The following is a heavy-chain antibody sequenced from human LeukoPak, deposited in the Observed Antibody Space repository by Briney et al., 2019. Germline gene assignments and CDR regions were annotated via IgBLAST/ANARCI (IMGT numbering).Heavy chain of an antibody. V-gene: IGHV3-23*01. CDR3: AKYGAPGWSGYCDY. D-gene: IGHD4/OR15-4a*01. Sequence: GGSLRLSCAASGFIFSNYAMTWVRQAPGKGLEWVSSISGNAGSTYYIDSVKGRFTIPRDNSKNTLFLQMNSLRAEDTGMYYCAKYGAPGWSGYCDYWGQGTLVTVSS. J-gene: IGHJ4*02. CDR1: GFIFSNYA. CDR2: ISGNAGST.